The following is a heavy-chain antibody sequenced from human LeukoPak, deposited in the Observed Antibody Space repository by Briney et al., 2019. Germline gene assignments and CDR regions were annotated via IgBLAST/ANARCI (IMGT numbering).Heavy chain of an antibody. J-gene: IGHJ1*01. D-gene: IGHD6-19*01. CDR2: ISKNGRNT. Sequence: GGSLRLSCAASGFTFSKYGMNWVRQAPGKGLEFVSAISKNGRNTYYGNSMKGRFTISRDISKNTLYLQMGSLRPEDMAVYYCARVDSGSACASWGQGILVTVSS. CDR3: ARVDSGSACAS. V-gene: IGHV3-64*01. CDR1: GFTFSKYG.